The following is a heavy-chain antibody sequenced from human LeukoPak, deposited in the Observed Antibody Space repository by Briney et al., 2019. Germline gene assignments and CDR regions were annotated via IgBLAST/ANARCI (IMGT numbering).Heavy chain of an antibody. CDR1: GFSLTSYW. V-gene: IGHV3-74*01. J-gene: IGHJ4*02. CDR3: ARARDYNSGSYPGF. Sequence: GGSLRLSCEAAGFSLTSYWMHWVRQAPGKGLTWISRINHDATDAIYADSVRGRFTISRDDAKNALYLRLNRLGADDTAIYYCARARDYNSGSYPGFWGRGTLVTVSS. CDR2: INHDATDA. D-gene: IGHD3-10*01.